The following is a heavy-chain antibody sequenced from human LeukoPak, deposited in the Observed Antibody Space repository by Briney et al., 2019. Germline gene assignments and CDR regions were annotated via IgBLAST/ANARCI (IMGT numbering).Heavy chain of an antibody. J-gene: IGHJ4*02. V-gene: IGHV4-31*11. CDR1: GGSFSGYY. Sequence: PSETLSLTCAVYGGSFSGYYWSWIRQHPGKGLEWIGYIYYSGSTYYNPSLKSRVTISVDTSKNQFSLKLSSVTAADTAVYYCAREDTAMVYLDYWGQGTLVTVSS. D-gene: IGHD5-18*01. CDR3: AREDTAMVYLDY. CDR2: IYYSGST.